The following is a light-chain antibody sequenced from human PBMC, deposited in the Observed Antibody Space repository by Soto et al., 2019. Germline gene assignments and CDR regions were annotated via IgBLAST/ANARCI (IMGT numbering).Light chain of an antibody. CDR2: EAS. CDR3: QQYGRSPPFT. J-gene: IGKJ3*01. Sequence: IVLTQSPGTLTLSPGERATLSCRASQSVSGTFLAWYQHKPGQAPRLLIYEASIRATGIPDRFSGSGSGTDFTLTVSRLEPEDFAVYYCQQYGRSPPFTFGPGTKVDIK. CDR1: QSVSGTF. V-gene: IGKV3-20*01.